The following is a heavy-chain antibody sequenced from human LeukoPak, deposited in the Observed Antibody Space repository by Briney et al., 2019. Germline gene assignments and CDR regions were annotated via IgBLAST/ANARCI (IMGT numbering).Heavy chain of an antibody. CDR1: GYTFTGYY. V-gene: IGHV1-2*02. D-gene: IGHD2-2*01. Sequence: EASVKVSCKASGYTFTGYYMHWVRQAPGQGLEWMGWINPNTGGTNYAQKFQGRVTMTRDTSSSAAYMELIRLRSDDTAVYYCARGGSPIYYYYIHVWGKGTTVTISS. CDR3: ARGGSPIYYYYIHV. J-gene: IGHJ6*03. CDR2: INPNTGGT.